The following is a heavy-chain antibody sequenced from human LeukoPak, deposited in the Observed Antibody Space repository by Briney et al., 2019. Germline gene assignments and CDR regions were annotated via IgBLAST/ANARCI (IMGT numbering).Heavy chain of an antibody. J-gene: IGHJ5*02. D-gene: IGHD6-6*01. CDR1: GGSISSYY. V-gene: IGHV4-59*08. CDR2: IYYSGST. CDR3: ARLGVPYTTSSWWFDP. Sequence: PSETLSLTRTVSGGSISSYYWSWLRHPPGKGLEWFGYIYYSGSTNYNPSLKSRVTISVDTSKNQFSLKLSSVTAADTAVYYCARLGVPYTTSSWWFDPWGQGTLVTVSS.